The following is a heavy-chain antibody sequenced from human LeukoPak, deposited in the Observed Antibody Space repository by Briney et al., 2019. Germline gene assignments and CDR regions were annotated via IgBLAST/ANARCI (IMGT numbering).Heavy chain of an antibody. D-gene: IGHD2-21*02. CDR3: AKGIAYCGGDCYSFGDAFDI. J-gene: IGHJ3*02. CDR1: GFTFSSYA. CDR2: ISGSGGST. Sequence: GGSLRLSCAASGFTFSSYAMSWVRQAPGKGLEWASAISGSGGSTYYADSVKGRFTISRDNSKNTLYLQMNSLRAEDTAVYYCAKGIAYCGGDCYSFGDAFDIWGQGTMVTVSS. V-gene: IGHV3-23*01.